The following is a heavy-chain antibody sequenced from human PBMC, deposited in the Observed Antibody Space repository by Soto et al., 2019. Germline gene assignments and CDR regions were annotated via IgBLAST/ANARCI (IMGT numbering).Heavy chain of an antibody. CDR2: ISAYNGNT. Sequence: ASVKVSCKTSGYSFTSYGISWVRQAPGQGLEWMGWISAYNGNTNYAQKLQGRVTMTTDTSTSTAYMELRSLRSDDTAVYYCAKAYSGITFDIPGEATMVTGSS. CDR1: GYSFTSYG. CDR3: AKAYSGITFDI. J-gene: IGHJ3*02. V-gene: IGHV1-18*01. D-gene: IGHD6-13*01.